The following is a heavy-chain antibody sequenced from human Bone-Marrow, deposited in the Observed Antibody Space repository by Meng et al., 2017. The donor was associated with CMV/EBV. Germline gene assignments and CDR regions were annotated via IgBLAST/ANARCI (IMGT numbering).Heavy chain of an antibody. CDR3: TKDLRPGGADV. V-gene: IGHV3-9*01. CDR2: FSLDSDRI. CDR1: GFTVSSNY. D-gene: IGHD3-10*01. J-gene: IGHJ6*02. Sequence: SLKISCAASGFTVSSNYMSWVRQAPGKGLEWVSGFSLDSDRIDYADSVKGRFTVSRDSAKGSLYLQMNSLRVEDTALYYCTKDLRPGGADVWGQGTTVTV.